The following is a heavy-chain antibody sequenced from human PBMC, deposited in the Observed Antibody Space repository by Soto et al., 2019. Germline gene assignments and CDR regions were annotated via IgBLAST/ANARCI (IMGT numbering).Heavy chain of an antibody. CDR3: AREVTIFGVRRGWFDP. Sequence: ASVKVSCKASGYTFTSYGISWVLQAPGQGLEWMGWISAYNGNTDYAQKLQGRVTMTTDTSTSTAYMELRSLRSDDTAVYYCAREVTIFGVRRGWFDPWGQGTLVTVSS. CDR2: ISAYNGNT. J-gene: IGHJ5*02. CDR1: GYTFTSYG. V-gene: IGHV1-18*01. D-gene: IGHD3-3*01.